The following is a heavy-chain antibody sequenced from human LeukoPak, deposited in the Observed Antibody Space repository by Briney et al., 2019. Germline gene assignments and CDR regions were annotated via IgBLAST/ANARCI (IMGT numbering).Heavy chain of an antibody. CDR2: IIPTLGIA. V-gene: IGHV1-69*04. CDR3: ARDVNDSDAFDI. Sequence: ASVKVSCKASGGTFSSYAISWVRQAPGQGHEWMGRIIPTLGIANYAQKFQGRVTITADKSTSTAYMELSSLRSEDTAVYYCARDVNDSDAFDIWGQGTMVTVSS. D-gene: IGHD3-22*01. J-gene: IGHJ3*02. CDR1: GGTFSSYA.